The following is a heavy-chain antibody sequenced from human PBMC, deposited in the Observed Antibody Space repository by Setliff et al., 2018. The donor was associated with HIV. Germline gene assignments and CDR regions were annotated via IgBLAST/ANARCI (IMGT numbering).Heavy chain of an antibody. CDR2: ISGSGIGS. CDR1: GFTFSRYA. CDR3: AKDHATSSWFTALLDYEGYYYYYMDV. J-gene: IGHJ6*03. V-gene: IGHV3-23*01. D-gene: IGHD6-13*01. Sequence: PGGSLRLSCAASGFTFSRYAMTWVRQAPGKGLEWVSAISGSGIGSYYPDSVKGRFTISRDSSKNTLYLQMNSLRAEDTAVYYCAKDHATSSWFTALLDYEGYYYYYMDVWGKGTTVTVSS.